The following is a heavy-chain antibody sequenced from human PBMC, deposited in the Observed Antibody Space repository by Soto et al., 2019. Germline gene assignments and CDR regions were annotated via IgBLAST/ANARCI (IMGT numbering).Heavy chain of an antibody. D-gene: IGHD6-19*01. Sequence: QVQLAQSGAEVKKPGASVTVSCKTSGYTFSNYGINWVRQAPGQGLEWMGWISGYNGNTNYAQTVQGRVTMTTDTSTGTVYMELRSLKSDDTAIYYCSRFIMVGGWFDPNYYHGMDVWVQGTTVNVSS. CDR1: GYTFSNYG. CDR2: ISGYNGNT. CDR3: SRFIMVGGWFDPNYYHGMDV. V-gene: IGHV1-18*01. J-gene: IGHJ6*02.